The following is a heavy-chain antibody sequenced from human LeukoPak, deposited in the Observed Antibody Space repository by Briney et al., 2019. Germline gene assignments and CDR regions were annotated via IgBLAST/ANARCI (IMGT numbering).Heavy chain of an antibody. CDR3: ARAELSGSYLFDY. CDR1: GYTFTSYY. V-gene: IGHV1-46*01. J-gene: IGHJ4*02. CDR2: INPSGGST. D-gene: IGHD1-26*01. Sequence: ASVKVSCKASGYTFTSYYMHWVRQAPGQGLEWMGIINPSGGSTSYAQKFQGRVTITADKSTSTAYMELSSLRSEDTAVYYCARAELSGSYLFDYWGQGTLVTVSS.